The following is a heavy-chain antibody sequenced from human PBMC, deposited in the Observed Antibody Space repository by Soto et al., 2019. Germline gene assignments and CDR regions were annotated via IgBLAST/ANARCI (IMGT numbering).Heavy chain of an antibody. V-gene: IGHV3-23*01. CDR1: GFTFSSYA. Sequence: GGSLRLSCAASGFTFSSYAMSWVRQAPGKGLEWVSDISGSGGSTYYADSVKGRFTISRDNSKNTLYLQRNSLRAEDKAAYSCGKDLRFWSCYYDYWGQGTLVTVSS. CDR3: GKDLRFWSCYYDY. CDR2: ISGSGGST. J-gene: IGHJ4*02. D-gene: IGHD3-3*01.